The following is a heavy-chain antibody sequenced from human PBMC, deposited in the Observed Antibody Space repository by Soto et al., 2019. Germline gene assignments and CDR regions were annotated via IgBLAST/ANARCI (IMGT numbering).Heavy chain of an antibody. V-gene: IGHV4-39*01. CDR3: ASHLFSCYGSGSYYFDY. D-gene: IGHD6-19*01. CDR2: IYYSGST. CDR1: GGSISSSSSY. J-gene: IGHJ4*01. Sequence: QLQESGPGLVKPSETLSLTCTVSGGSISSSSSYWGWIRQPPGKGLEWIGSIYYSGSTYYNPSLKSRVTISVDTSKNQFSLKLSSVTAAGTAVYYCASHLFSCYGSGSYYFDYWGHGTLVTVSS.